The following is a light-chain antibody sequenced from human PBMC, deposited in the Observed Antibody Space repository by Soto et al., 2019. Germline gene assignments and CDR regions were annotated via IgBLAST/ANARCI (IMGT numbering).Light chain of an antibody. CDR1: QFVSTN. CDR2: SAS. CDR3: QQFNNGPPLT. J-gene: IGKJ4*01. V-gene: IGKV3-15*01. Sequence: EVVMTQSPATLSVSPGERATLSCRASQFVSTNLAWYQQKPGQAPRLLIYSASTRATGIPARFSGSGSGTEFTLTISSRQSEDSAVYYCQQFNNGPPLTFGGGTKVEIK.